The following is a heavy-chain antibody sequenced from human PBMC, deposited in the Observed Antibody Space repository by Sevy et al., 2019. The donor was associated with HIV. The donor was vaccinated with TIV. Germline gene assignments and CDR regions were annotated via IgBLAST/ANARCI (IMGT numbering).Heavy chain of an antibody. CDR3: ARGLAYADSSGYLPALDYFDY. Sequence: ASVKVSCKASGYTFTGYYMHWVRQAPGQGLEWMGWINPNSGGTNYAQKFQGRFTMTRDTSISTAYMELSRLRSDDTGVYYCARGLAYADSSGYLPALDYFDYWGQGTLVTVST. V-gene: IGHV1-2*02. CDR1: GYTFTGYY. J-gene: IGHJ4*02. CDR2: INPNSGGT. D-gene: IGHD3-22*01.